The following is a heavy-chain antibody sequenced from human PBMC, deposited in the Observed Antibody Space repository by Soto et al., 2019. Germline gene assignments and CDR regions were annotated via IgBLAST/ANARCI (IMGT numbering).Heavy chain of an antibody. Sequence: QVQLVQSGAEVKKPGASVKVSCKASGYTFTSCGITWVRQAPGQGLEWLAWINGYNGNTNYAQKLQGRVTMTTDTSTSTAYMELRSLRSDDTAVYYCARMVDVPYYYYGMDVWGQGTTVTVSS. J-gene: IGHJ6*02. CDR3: ARMVDVPYYYYGMDV. V-gene: IGHV1-18*01. CDR2: INGYNGNT. CDR1: GYTFTSCG. D-gene: IGHD2-15*01.